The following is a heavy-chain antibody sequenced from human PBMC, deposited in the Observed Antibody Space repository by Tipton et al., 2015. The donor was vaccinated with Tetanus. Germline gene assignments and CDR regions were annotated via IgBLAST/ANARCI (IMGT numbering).Heavy chain of an antibody. CDR2: IYFNGTA. CDR3: ARANYDFPKKGPFDS. J-gene: IGHJ4*02. D-gene: IGHD3-3*01. V-gene: IGHV4-61*01. CDR1: GASARSEKYY. Sequence: TLSLTCFVSGASARSEKYYWSWIRQPPGKGLEWIGYIYFNGTAKYNPSLKSRITISQDTSKNQFSLRLTSVTAADTAVYYCARANYDFPKKGPFDSWGQGSLVIVSS.